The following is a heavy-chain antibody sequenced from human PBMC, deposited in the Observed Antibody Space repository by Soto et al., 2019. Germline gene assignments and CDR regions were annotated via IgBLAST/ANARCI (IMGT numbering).Heavy chain of an antibody. Sequence: SQTLSLTCVISGDSVSSSSVAWNWVRQSHSRGLEWLGRTYYRSRWYSDFAVSVRGRIVINADTSKNQFSLQLNSVTPEDTAVYFCARSEEDSDYYYYGLDVWGQGTTVTVS. D-gene: IGHD2-15*01. V-gene: IGHV6-1*01. CDR1: GDSVSSSSVA. CDR3: ARSEEDSDYYYYGLDV. CDR2: TYYRSRWYS. J-gene: IGHJ6*02.